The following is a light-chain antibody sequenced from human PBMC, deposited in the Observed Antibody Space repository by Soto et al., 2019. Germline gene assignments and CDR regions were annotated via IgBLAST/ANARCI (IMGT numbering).Light chain of an antibody. J-gene: IGKJ2*01. Sequence: DIQMTQSPSSLSASVGDRVTITCRASQSISSYLNWYQQKPGKAPKLLIYAASSLQSGVPSRFSGSGSGTDFTLIMGCLQPEDFETYYCQQSDSTPQYTFGQGTKLEIK. CDR3: QQSDSTPQYT. CDR1: QSISSY. V-gene: IGKV1-39*01. CDR2: AAS.